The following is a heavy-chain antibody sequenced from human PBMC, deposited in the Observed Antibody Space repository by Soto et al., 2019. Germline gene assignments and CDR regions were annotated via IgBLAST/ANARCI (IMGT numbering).Heavy chain of an antibody. D-gene: IGHD5-18*01. J-gene: IGHJ4*02. CDR2: ISSSGIST. V-gene: IGHV3-23*01. CDR1: GFTFSNYW. CDR3: TKSGGYNYGYQETDY. Sequence: GGSLRLSCAASGFTFSNYWMHWVRQIPGMGLEWVSDISSSGISTYYADSVKGRFTISRDNSKNTLYLQMNSLRAEDTAVYYCTKSGGYNYGYQETDYWGQGTLVTVSS.